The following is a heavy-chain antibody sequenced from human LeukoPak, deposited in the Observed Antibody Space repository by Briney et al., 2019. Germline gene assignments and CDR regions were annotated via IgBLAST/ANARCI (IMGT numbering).Heavy chain of an antibody. Sequence: ASETLSLTCTVSGGSISSSIYYWSWIRQRPGKGLEWIGSIYYSGSTYYNPSLKSRVTMSVDTSKNQFSLKLSSVTAADTAVYYCARRYGDYNLDYWGQGTLVTVSP. J-gene: IGHJ4*02. CDR1: GGSISSSIYY. CDR2: IYYSGST. D-gene: IGHD4-17*01. CDR3: ARRYGDYNLDY. V-gene: IGHV4-39*01.